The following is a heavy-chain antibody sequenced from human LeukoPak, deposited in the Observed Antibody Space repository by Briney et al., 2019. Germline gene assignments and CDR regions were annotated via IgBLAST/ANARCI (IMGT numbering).Heavy chain of an antibody. J-gene: IGHJ3*02. V-gene: IGHV1-18*04. CDR1: GYTFPSYG. CDR3: ASGAISYAFDI. Sequence: KVSCKASGYTFPSYGISWVRRAPGQGLEWMGWISAYNGNTNYAQNLQGRVTMTTDTSTSTAYMELRSLRSDDTAVYYCASGAISYAFDIWGQGTMVTVSS. D-gene: IGHD3-9*01. CDR2: ISAYNGNT.